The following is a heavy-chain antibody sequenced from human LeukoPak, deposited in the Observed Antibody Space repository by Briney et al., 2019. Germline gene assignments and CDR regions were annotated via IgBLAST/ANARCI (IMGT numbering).Heavy chain of an antibody. CDR2: IYYTGST. J-gene: IGHJ5*02. CDR3: ARDPGALITMTINNWFDP. V-gene: IGHV4-39*07. Sequence: SETLSLTCTVSGGSISSTSYYWGWIRQTPGKGLEWIGSIYYTGSTYSNPSLRSRVTISIDTFKNQFSLNLSSVTAADTAVYYCARDPGALITMTINNWFDPWGQGTLVTVSS. D-gene: IGHD3-22*01. CDR1: GGSISSTSYY.